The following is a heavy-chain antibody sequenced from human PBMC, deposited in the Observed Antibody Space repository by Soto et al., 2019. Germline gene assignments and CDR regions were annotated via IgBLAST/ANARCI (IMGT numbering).Heavy chain of an antibody. V-gene: IGHV3-23*01. J-gene: IGHJ4*02. D-gene: IGHD2-2*02. Sequence: EVQLLESGEGLVQPGGSLRLSCAASGFTFSSYAMSWVRQATGKGLEWVSAIRGSGGSTYYADSVKGRFTISRDNSKNTLYLQMNSLRAEDTAVYYCAKEYCSSNSCYIGDYFDYWVQGTLVTVS. CDR3: AKEYCSSNSCYIGDYFDY. CDR1: GFTFSSYA. CDR2: IRGSGGST.